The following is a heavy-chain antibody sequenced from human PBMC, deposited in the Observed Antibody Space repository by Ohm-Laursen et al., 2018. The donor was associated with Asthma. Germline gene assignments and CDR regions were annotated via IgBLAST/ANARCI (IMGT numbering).Heavy chain of an antibody. Sequence: ASVKVSCKASGYTFTSYGISWVRQAPGQGLEWMGWISAYNGNTNYAQKLQGRVTMTTDTSTSTAYMELRSLRSDDTAVYYCAREGDYSNYEGNYYYGMDVWGQGTTVTVSS. V-gene: IGHV1-18*01. D-gene: IGHD4-11*01. CDR2: ISAYNGNT. J-gene: IGHJ6*02. CDR3: AREGDYSNYEGNYYYGMDV. CDR1: GYTFTSYG.